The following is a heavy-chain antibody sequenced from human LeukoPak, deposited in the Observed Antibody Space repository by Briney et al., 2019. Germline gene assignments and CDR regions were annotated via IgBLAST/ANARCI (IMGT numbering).Heavy chain of an antibody. J-gene: IGHJ1*01. V-gene: IGHV3-30*02. Sequence: GGSLRLSCGASGFTFSTYGMHWVRQAPGKGLEWVAFIRYDGSNKYYADSVKGRFTISRDSSKNTLYLQMNSLRAEDTAVYYCAKGMAYYYDSSGYGYFQHWGQGTLVTVSS. CDR1: GFTFSTYG. CDR2: IRYDGSNK. CDR3: AKGMAYYYDSSGYGYFQH. D-gene: IGHD3-22*01.